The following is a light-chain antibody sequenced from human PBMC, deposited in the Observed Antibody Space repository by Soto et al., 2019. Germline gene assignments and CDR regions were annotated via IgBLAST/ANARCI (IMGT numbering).Light chain of an antibody. CDR3: QHYNNWPPAWT. CDR2: GAS. V-gene: IGKV3-15*01. CDR1: QSVRNN. Sequence: EIVITQSPATLSVSPGERATLPRRARQSVRNNLAWYQQKPGQAPRLLIYGASTRATGIPARFSGSGSGTEFTLTISSLQSEDFALYYCQHYNNWPPAWTFGQGTKVDIK. J-gene: IGKJ1*01.